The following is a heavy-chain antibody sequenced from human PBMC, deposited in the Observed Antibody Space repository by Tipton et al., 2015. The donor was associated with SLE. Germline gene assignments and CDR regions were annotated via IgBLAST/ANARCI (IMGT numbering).Heavy chain of an antibody. D-gene: IGHD3-9*01. V-gene: IGHV3-33*06. CDR3: AKGASYYDISDV. J-gene: IGHJ6*02. CDR1: GFTFSSYA. Sequence: SLRLSCAASGFTFSSYAMSWVRQAPGKGLEWVAVIWYDGSNKYYADSVKGRFTISRDNSKNTLYLQMNSLRTEDTAVYYCAKGASYYDISDVWGQGTTVTASS. CDR2: IWYDGSNK.